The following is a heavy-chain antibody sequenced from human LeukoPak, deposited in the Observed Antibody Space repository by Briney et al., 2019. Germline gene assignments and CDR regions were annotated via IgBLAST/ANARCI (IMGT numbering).Heavy chain of an antibody. CDR1: GGTFSSYA. Sequence: ASVKLSCKASGGTFSSYAISWVRQAPGQGLEWMGGIIPIFGTANYAQKFQGRVTITADESTSTAYMELSSLRSEDTAVYYCARGNIRKKEYYYDSSGLLYYYYYYMDVWGKGTTVTVSS. V-gene: IGHV1-69*01. D-gene: IGHD3-22*01. CDR3: ARGNIRKKEYYYDSSGLLYYYYYYMDV. J-gene: IGHJ6*03. CDR2: IIPIFGTA.